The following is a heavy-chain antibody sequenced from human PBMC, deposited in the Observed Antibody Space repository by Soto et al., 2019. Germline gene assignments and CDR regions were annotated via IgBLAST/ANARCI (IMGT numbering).Heavy chain of an antibody. J-gene: IGHJ5*02. D-gene: IGHD6-6*01. CDR1: GFTFSTAQ. V-gene: IGHV3-48*03. CDR3: AKSGGTIAATGPFDH. CDR2: ISSSGSSR. Sequence: GGSLRLACAASGFTFSTAQMNWVRQAPGKGLEWLSYISSSGSSRYYADSVKGRFTIARDNAKNTLYLQMNSLRAEDTAVCYGAKSGGTIAATGPFDHWGQGTLVTVYS.